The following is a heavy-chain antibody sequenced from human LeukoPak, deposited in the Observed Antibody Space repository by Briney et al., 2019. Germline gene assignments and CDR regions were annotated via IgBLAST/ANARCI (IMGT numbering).Heavy chain of an antibody. CDR2: TSNDGSKK. D-gene: IGHD7-27*01. CDR3: ARDHQRGIVRDFLDY. CDR1: GFTFSSNG. V-gene: IGHV3-30*03. J-gene: IGHJ4*02. Sequence: SGGSLRLSCAAAGFTFSSNGFHWVRQAPGKGLEWVAVTSNDGSKKWYADSVKGRVTISRDNSKNTVYLQINSLRSEDTAVYYCARDHQRGIVRDFLDYWGQGTLVTVSS.